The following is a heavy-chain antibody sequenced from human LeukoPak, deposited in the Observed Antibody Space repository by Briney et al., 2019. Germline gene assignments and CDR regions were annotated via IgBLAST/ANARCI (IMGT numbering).Heavy chain of an antibody. J-gene: IGHJ4*02. D-gene: IGHD6-6*01. CDR3: ASTRNHPMNLIAARLPDYFDY. V-gene: IGHV3-48*04. Sequence: PGGSLRLSCAASGFTFSSYSMNWVRQAPGKGLEWVSYISHTGSTMSYADSVKGRFTISRDNARNSLYLQMNSLRAEDTAVYYCASTRNHPMNLIAARLPDYFDYWGQGTLVTVSS. CDR2: ISHTGSTM. CDR1: GFTFSSYS.